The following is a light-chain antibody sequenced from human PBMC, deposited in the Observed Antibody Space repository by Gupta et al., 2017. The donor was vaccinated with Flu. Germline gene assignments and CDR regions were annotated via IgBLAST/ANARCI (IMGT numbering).Light chain of an antibody. J-gene: IGKJ1*01. V-gene: IGKV1-5*03. CDR3: QHYNSYSQP. CDR1: QSISSW. CDR2: KAS. Sequence: DIQMTQSPSPLSASVGDRVTLTSRASQSISSWLAWYQQKPGKAPKLLIYKASSLESGVPSRFSGTGSETEFTLTINSLQPDDFATYYCQHYNSYSQPFGQGTKVEIK.